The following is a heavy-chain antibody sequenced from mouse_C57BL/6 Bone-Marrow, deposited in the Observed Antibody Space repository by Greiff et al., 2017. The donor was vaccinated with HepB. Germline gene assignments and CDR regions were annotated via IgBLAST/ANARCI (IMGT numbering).Heavy chain of an antibody. J-gene: IGHJ4*01. V-gene: IGHV2-2*01. CDR1: GFSLTSYG. D-gene: IGHD2-1*01. CDR3: ARNYGNYNYAMDY. Sequence: VQLQESGPGLVQPSQSLSITCTVSGFSLTSYGVHWVRQSPGKGLEWLGVIGSGGSTDYNAAFISRLSISKDNSKSQVVFKRNSLQADDTAIYYFARNYGNYNYAMDYWGQGTSVTVSS. CDR2: IGSGGST.